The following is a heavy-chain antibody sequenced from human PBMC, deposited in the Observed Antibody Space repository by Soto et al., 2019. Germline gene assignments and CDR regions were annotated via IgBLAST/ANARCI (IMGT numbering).Heavy chain of an antibody. D-gene: IGHD4-4*01. J-gene: IGHJ4*02. CDR2: ISGSGDHT. Sequence: EVELVASGGGLVQPGGSLRLSCAASGFIFKSYGMNWVRQAPGKGLEWISYISGSGDHTYYAQSVQGRFTISRDNSKDTLSVQMNSLRAEDTAVYFCAKSVNDYSTYYFNYWGQGILVTVSS. CDR3: AKSVNDYSTYYFNY. V-gene: IGHV3-23*04. CDR1: GFIFKSYG.